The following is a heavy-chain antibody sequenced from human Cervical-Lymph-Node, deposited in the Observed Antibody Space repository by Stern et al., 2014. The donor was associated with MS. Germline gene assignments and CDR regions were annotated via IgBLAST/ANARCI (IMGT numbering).Heavy chain of an antibody. CDR3: ARDLPTGPVDY. V-gene: IGHV3-33*01. D-gene: IGHD1-1*01. CDR1: GFTFSSYG. J-gene: IGHJ4*02. Sequence: MQLVESGGGVVQPGRSLRLSCAASGFTFSSYGMHWVRQAPGKGLEWVAVIWYDGSNKYYADSVKGRFTISRDNSKNTLYLQMNSLRAEDTAVYYCARDLPTGPVDYWGQGTLVTVSS. CDR2: IWYDGSNK.